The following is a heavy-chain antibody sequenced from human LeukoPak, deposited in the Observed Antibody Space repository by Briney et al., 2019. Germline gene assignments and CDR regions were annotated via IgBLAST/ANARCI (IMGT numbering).Heavy chain of an antibody. Sequence: GSLRLSCAASGFTFSDYYMSWIRQAPGKGLEWVSYISSSSSYTNYADSVKGRFTISRDNAKNSLYLQMNSQRAEDTAVYYCARGGDGGDGFDYWGQGTLVTVSS. V-gene: IGHV3-11*06. CDR1: GFTFSDYY. CDR3: ARGGDGGDGFDY. J-gene: IGHJ4*02. D-gene: IGHD2-21*02. CDR2: ISSSSSYT.